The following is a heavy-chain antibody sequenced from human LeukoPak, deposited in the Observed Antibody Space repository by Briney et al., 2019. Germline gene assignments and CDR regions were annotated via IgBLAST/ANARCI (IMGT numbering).Heavy chain of an antibody. CDR2: IIPIFGIA. CDR1: GGTFSSYA. V-gene: IGHV1-69*04. J-gene: IGHJ4*01. CDR3: ARWATGTTFDY. Sequence: SVKVSCKASGGTFSSYAISWVRQAPGQGLEWMGRIIPIFGIANYAQKFQGRVTITADKSTSTAYMELSSLRSEDTAVYYCARWATGTTFDYWGHGTLVTVSS. D-gene: IGHD1-1*01.